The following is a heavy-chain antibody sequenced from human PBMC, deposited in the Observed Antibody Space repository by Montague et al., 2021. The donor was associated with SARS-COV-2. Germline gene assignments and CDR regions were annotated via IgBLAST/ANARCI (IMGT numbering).Heavy chain of an antibody. J-gene: IGHJ3*02. V-gene: IGHV4-59*01. CDR1: GGSISSYY. D-gene: IGHD5-18*01. Sequence: SETLSLTCTVSGGSISSYYWSWIRQPPGKGLEWIGYIYYSGSTSYNPSLKSRVTISLDTSKNQFSLKLNSVTAADTAVYYCARGSYGPDALDIGGRGTRVTVSS. CDR2: IYYSGST. CDR3: ARGSYGPDALDI.